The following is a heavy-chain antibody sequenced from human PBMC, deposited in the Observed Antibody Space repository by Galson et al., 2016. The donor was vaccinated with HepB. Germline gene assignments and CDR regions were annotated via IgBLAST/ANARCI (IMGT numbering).Heavy chain of an antibody. CDR3: ARYWSNSFDH. V-gene: IGHV4-4*09. D-gene: IGHD2-2*01. CDR1: GGSIKSFY. Sequence: SETLSLTCTVSGGSIKSFYWSWFRQPPGKGLEWIGYVYHSGSTNYNPSLNSRVTMSVDTSKNQFSLRVSSVTAADTAVYYCARYWSNSFDHCGQGTVVTVSS. J-gene: IGHJ4*02. CDR2: VYHSGST.